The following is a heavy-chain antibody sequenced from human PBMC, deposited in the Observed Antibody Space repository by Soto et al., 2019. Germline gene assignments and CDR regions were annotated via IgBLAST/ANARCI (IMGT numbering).Heavy chain of an antibody. CDR1: GFTFSSYS. D-gene: IGHD1-26*01. J-gene: IGHJ4*02. Sequence: SGGSLRLSCAASGFTFSSYSMNWVRQAPWKGLEWVSSISSSSSYIYYADSVKGRFTISRDNAKNSLYLQMNSLRAEDTAVYYCAREIEGMWELPKNFDYWGQGTLVTVYS. CDR3: AREIEGMWELPKNFDY. CDR2: ISSSSSYI. V-gene: IGHV3-21*01.